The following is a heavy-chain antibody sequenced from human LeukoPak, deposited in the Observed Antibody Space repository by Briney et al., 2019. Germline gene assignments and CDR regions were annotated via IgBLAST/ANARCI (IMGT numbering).Heavy chain of an antibody. V-gene: IGHV4-59*01. J-gene: IGHJ5*02. CDR3: TRAGGSGSYYNHNWFDP. D-gene: IGHD3-10*01. CDR2: IYYSGST. CDR1: GGSISSYY. Sequence: KPSETLSLTCTVSGGSISSYYWSWVRQPPGKGLEWIGYIYYSGSTNYNPSLKSRVTISVDTSKNQFSLKLSSVTAADTAVHYCTRAGGSGSYYNHNWFDPWGQGTLVTVSS.